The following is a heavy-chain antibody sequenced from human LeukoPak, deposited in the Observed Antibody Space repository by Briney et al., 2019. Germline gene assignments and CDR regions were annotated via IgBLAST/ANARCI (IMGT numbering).Heavy chain of an antibody. J-gene: IGHJ6*02. V-gene: IGHV1-18*04. Sequence: ASVKVSCKASGYTFTSYGISWVRQAPGQGLEWMGWISAYNGNTNYAQKLQGRVTVTTDTSRSTAYMELRSLRSDDTAVYYCARVHIRAPTYDFWSGSRYGLDVWGQGTTVTVSS. CDR3: ARVHIRAPTYDFWSGSRYGLDV. CDR1: GYTFTSYG. D-gene: IGHD3-3*01. CDR2: ISAYNGNT.